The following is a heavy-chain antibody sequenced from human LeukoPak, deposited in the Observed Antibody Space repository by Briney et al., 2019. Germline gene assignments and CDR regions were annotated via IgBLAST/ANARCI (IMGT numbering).Heavy chain of an antibody. CDR3: ARGKSIGSSWQFDY. V-gene: IGHV1-8*03. D-gene: IGHD6-13*01. J-gene: IGHJ4*02. CDR2: MNPNSGNT. Sequence: GASVRFSGKAFGYTFTSYDINGVRQATGQGLEWRGWMNPNSGNTGYAQKFQGRVTITRNTSISTAYMELSSLRSEDTAVYYCARGKSIGSSWQFDYWGQGTLVTVSS. CDR1: GYTFTSYD.